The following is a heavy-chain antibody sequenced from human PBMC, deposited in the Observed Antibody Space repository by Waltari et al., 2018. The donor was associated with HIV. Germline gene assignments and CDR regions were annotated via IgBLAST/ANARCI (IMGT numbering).Heavy chain of an antibody. J-gene: IGHJ6*02. CDR2: NNPNSGGT. Sequence: QVQLVQSGAEAKNPGAPVEVACNASGYTSPGYYMHALRQAPGQGLEWRGWNNPNSGGTNYAQKFQGRVTMTRDTSISTAYMELSRLRSDDTAVYYCASANQVPGEYYYYGMDVWGQGTTVTVSS. CDR3: ASANQVPGEYYYYGMDV. D-gene: IGHD3-10*01. CDR1: GYTSPGYY. V-gene: IGHV1-2*02.